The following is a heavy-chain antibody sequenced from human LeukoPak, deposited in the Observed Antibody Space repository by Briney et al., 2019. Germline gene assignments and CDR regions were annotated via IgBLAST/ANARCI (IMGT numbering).Heavy chain of an antibody. CDR3: AKDSSSWYKSGFDP. CDR1: GFTFSNYG. CDR2: ISGSGGST. J-gene: IGHJ5*02. D-gene: IGHD6-13*01. V-gene: IGHV3-23*01. Sequence: GGSLRLSCEASGFTFSNYGMHWVRQAPGKGLEWVSAISGSGGSTYYADSVKGRFTISRDNSNNTLYLQMNSLRAEDTAVYYCAKDSSSWYKSGFDPWGQGTLVTVSS.